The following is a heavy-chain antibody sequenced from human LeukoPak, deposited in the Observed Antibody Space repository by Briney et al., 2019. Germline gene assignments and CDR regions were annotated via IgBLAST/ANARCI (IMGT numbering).Heavy chain of an antibody. Sequence: SETLSLTCAVYGGSFSGYYWSWIRQPPGKGLEWIGEINHSGSTNYNPSLKSRVTISVDTSKNQFSLKLSSVTAADTAVYYCARGHTRGIAVAGNPNYYYYGMDVWGQGTTVTVSS. D-gene: IGHD6-19*01. V-gene: IGHV4-34*01. CDR3: ARGHTRGIAVAGNPNYYYYGMDV. CDR2: INHSGST. CDR1: GGSFSGYY. J-gene: IGHJ6*02.